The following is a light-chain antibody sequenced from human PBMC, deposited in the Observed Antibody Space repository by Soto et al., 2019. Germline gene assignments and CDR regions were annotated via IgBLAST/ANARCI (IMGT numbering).Light chain of an antibody. CDR2: GNS. V-gene: IGLV1-40*01. CDR1: SSNIGAGYD. Sequence: QSVLTQPPSASGAPGQRVTISCTGSSSNIGAGYDVHWYQQLPGTAPKLLIYGNSNRPSGVPDRFSGSKSGTSASLAITGLQAKDEADYYCQSYDSSMSAHVVFGGGTKLTGL. CDR3: QSYDSSMSAHVV. J-gene: IGLJ2*01.